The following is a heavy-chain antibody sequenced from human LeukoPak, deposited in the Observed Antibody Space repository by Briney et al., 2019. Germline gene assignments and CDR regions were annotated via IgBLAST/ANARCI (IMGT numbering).Heavy chain of an antibody. CDR2: IYHSGST. Sequence: SETLSLTCTVSGYSISSGYYWGWIRQPPGKGLEWIGGIYHSGSTYYNPSLKSRLTISADTSKNQFSLRLSSVTAADTAVYYCVRVDNGRNYFDYWGQGTLVTVSS. D-gene: IGHD4-23*01. CDR1: GYSISSGYY. CDR3: VRVDNGRNYFDY. J-gene: IGHJ4*02. V-gene: IGHV4-38-2*02.